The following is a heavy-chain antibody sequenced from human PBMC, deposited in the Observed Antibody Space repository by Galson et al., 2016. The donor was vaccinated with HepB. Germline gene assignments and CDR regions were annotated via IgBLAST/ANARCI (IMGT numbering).Heavy chain of an antibody. J-gene: IGHJ6*02. CDR2: INSDGSTT. Sequence: SLRLSCAASGLIFSPYWMHWVRPAPGKGLMWLSHINSDGSTTAYADSVRGRFSISRDNAKNTLYLHMNSVRAEDTAVYYCALEKIYVGSLDVWGQGTTVTVSS. V-gene: IGHV3-74*03. CDR1: GLIFSPYW. D-gene: IGHD3-10*01. CDR3: ALEKIYVGSLDV.